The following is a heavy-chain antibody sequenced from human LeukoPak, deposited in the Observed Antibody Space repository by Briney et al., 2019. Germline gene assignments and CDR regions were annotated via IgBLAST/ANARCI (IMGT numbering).Heavy chain of an antibody. Sequence: GGSLRLSCAASGFTFSSYAMPWVRQAPGKGLEWVAVISSDGSNKYYADSVKGRFTISRDNSKNTLYLQMNSLRAEDTAVYYCARGGGLTWIQLWLFDYWGQGTLVTVSS. J-gene: IGHJ4*02. D-gene: IGHD5-18*01. CDR1: GFTFSSYA. CDR3: ARGGGLTWIQLWLFDY. CDR2: ISSDGSNK. V-gene: IGHV3-30-3*01.